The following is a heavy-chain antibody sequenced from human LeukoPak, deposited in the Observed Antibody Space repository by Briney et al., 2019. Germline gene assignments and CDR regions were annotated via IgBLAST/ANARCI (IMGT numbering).Heavy chain of an antibody. Sequence: SETLSLTCTVSGGSISSYYWSWIRQPPGKGLEWIGYIYYSGSNNYNPSLKSRVTISVDTSKNQFSLKLSSVTAADTAVYYCARLGEDNYYYYGMDVWGQGTTVTVSS. CDR3: ARLGEDNYYYYGMDV. CDR1: GGSISSYY. CDR2: IYYSGSN. J-gene: IGHJ6*02. V-gene: IGHV4-59*08.